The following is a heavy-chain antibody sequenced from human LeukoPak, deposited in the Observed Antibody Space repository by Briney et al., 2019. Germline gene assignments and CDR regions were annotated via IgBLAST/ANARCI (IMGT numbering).Heavy chain of an antibody. CDR1: GFTVSSNY. V-gene: IGHV3-53*01. D-gene: IGHD6-13*01. CDR3: ARWGAAAASFDY. Sequence: PGGSLRLSCAASGFTVSSNYMSWVRQAPGKGLEWVSVIYSGGSTYDADSVKGRFTISRDNSKNTLYLQMNSLRAEDTAVYYCARWGAAAASFDYWGQGTLVTVSS. CDR2: IYSGGST. J-gene: IGHJ4*02.